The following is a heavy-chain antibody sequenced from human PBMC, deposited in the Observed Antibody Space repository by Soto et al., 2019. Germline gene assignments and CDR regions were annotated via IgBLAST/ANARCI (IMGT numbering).Heavy chain of an antibody. J-gene: IGHJ4*02. Sequence: GGSLRLSCAVSGFTFSSYWMHWVRQAPGKGLVWVARINSDGSGTTYADSVKGRFTISRDNAKNTLYLQMNSLRAEDTAVYFCARDQDGVGGTADYWGQGTLVTVSS. CDR1: GFTFSSYW. D-gene: IGHD1-26*01. CDR2: INSDGSGT. V-gene: IGHV3-74*01. CDR3: ARDQDGVGGTADY.